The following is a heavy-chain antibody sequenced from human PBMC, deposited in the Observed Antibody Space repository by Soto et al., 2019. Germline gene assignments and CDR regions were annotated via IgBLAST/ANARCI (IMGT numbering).Heavy chain of an antibody. CDR1: GFTFSSYA. D-gene: IGHD4-4*01. V-gene: IGHV3-23*01. Sequence: EVQLLQSGGGLVLPGGSLRLSCAASGFTFSSYAMSWARQAPGKGLEWVSSIGVGGDTYYADYVEGRFTISRDNSKNTLYLQGNSLRGEDTAIYYCAFNYHFDYCGQGVLVTVSS. CDR3: AFNYHFDY. CDR2: IGVGGDT. J-gene: IGHJ4*02.